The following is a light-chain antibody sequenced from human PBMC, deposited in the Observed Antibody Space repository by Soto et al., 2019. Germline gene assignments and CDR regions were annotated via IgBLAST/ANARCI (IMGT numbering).Light chain of an antibody. CDR3: CSYAASNTLI. V-gene: IGLV2-23*02. CDR2: EVT. CDR1: SSNVGSYDL. J-gene: IGLJ2*01. Sequence: QSVLTQPASVSGSPGQSITISCTGTSSNVGSYDLVSWYQQHPGKAPKLLIYEVTKRPSGVSNRFSGSKSGNTASLTISGLQAEDEADYACCSYAASNTLIFGGGTKLTV.